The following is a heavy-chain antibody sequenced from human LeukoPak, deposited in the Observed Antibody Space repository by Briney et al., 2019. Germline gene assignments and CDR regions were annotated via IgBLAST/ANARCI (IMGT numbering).Heavy chain of an antibody. CDR2: ISSSSLYT. D-gene: IGHD3-22*01. Sequence: GGSLRLSCAASGFTFSDYYMSWIRQAPGKGLEWVSYISSSSLYTNYADSVKGRFTISRDNSKNTLYLQMNSLRAEDTAVYYCAGTIVGKWAIDYWGQGTLVTVSS. CDR1: GFTFSDYY. V-gene: IGHV3-11*03. CDR3: AGTIVGKWAIDY. J-gene: IGHJ4*02.